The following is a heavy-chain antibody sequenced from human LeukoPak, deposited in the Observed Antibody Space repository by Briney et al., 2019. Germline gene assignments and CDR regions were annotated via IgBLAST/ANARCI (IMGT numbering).Heavy chain of an antibody. CDR3: ARDRERYCSAGSCYDFPVDAFDI. V-gene: IGHV3-66*01. J-gene: IGHJ3*02. CDR1: GFTFSSYE. CDR2: IYSGGST. D-gene: IGHD2-15*01. Sequence: PGGSLRLSCAASGFTFSSYEMNWVRQAPGKGLAWVSVIYSGGSTYYADSVKGRFTISRDNSKNTLYLQMNSLRAEDTAVYYCARDRERYCSAGSCYDFPVDAFDIWGQGTMVTVSS.